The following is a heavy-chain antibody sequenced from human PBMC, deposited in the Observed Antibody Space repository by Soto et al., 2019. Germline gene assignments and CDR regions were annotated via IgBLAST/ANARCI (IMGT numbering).Heavy chain of an antibody. CDR1: RFTFGGYA. Sequence: PGGSLRLSCSASRFTFGGYAMSWVRQAPGKGLEWVSGITGNAANTVYADSVKGRFTISRDNSKNALYLQLNSLRAEDTAVYFCSKAARDGGGDCYSSYFVTWDQEALVTVSS. V-gene: IGHV3-23*01. J-gene: IGHJ4*02. CDR2: ITGNAANT. D-gene: IGHD2-21*02. CDR3: SKAARDGGGDCYSSYFVT.